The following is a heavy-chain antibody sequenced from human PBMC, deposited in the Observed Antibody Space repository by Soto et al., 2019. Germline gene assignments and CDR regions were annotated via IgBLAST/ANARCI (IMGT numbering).Heavy chain of an antibody. Sequence: SETLSLTCTVSGGSISSGDYYWSWIRQPPGKGLEWIGYIYYSGNTYYNPSLKSRVTISVDTSKNQFSLKLSSVTAADTAVFFCARGFMAAANTWFAPWGQETLVT. J-gene: IGHJ5*02. CDR1: GGSISSGDYY. CDR2: IYYSGNT. D-gene: IGHD6-25*01. CDR3: ARGFMAAANTWFAP. V-gene: IGHV4-30-4*01.